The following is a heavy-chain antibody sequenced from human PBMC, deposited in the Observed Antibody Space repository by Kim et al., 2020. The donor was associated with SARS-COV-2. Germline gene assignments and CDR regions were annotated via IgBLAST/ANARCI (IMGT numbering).Heavy chain of an antibody. CDR1: GFTFSSYW. D-gene: IGHD3-3*01. V-gene: IGHV3-7*01. J-gene: IGHJ6*02. CDR3: ARDGGSTIFGLVPISDGMDV. Sequence: GGSLRLSCAASGFTFSSYWMSWVRQAPGKGLEWVANIKQDGSEKYYVDSVKGRFTISRDNAKNSLYLQMNSLRAEDTAVYYCARDGGSTIFGLVPISDGMDVWGQGTTVTVSS. CDR2: IKQDGSEK.